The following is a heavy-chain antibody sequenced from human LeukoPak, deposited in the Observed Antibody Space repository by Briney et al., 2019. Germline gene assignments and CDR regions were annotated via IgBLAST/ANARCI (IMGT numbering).Heavy chain of an antibody. CDR2: INHSGST. CDR1: GGSFSGYY. CDR3: ARGRFYRVAGYKTNWFDP. J-gene: IGHJ5*02. Sequence: PSETLSLTCAVYGGSFSGYYWSWIRQPPGKGLEWIGEINHSGSTNYNPSLKSRVTISVDTSKNQFSLKLSSVTAADTAVYYCARGRFYRVAGYKTNWFDPWGQGTLVTVSS. V-gene: IGHV4-34*01. D-gene: IGHD6-19*01.